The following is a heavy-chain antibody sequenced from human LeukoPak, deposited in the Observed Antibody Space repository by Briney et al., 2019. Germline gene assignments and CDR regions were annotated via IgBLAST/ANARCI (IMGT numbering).Heavy chain of an antibody. CDR2: TRSKVYGGTT. V-gene: IGHV3-49*04. Sequence: GGSLRLSCTFSGLSFSDSAVTWVRQAAGKGLEWIGCTRSKVYGGTTEYAASVKGRITISRDESKSIAYLQMDSLTTEDAAVYFCARGERDFDYWGQGTLVTVSS. J-gene: IGHJ4*02. CDR1: GLSFSDSA. D-gene: IGHD3-16*01. CDR3: ARGERDFDY.